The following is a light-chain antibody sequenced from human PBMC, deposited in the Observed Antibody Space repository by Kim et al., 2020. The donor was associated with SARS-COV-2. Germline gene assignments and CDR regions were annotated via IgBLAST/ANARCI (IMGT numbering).Light chain of an antibody. V-gene: IGKV3-20*01. CDR2: GAS. Sequence: PGERASLSCWASQSVTSNYRAWYQQTPGQAPRLLVYGASNRATGIPDRVSGSGSGRDFTHTNSRLEPEDFAGYYCQQYDSSPPIAFGQGTRLEIK. CDR3: QQYDSSPPIA. J-gene: IGKJ5*01. CDR1: QSVTSNY.